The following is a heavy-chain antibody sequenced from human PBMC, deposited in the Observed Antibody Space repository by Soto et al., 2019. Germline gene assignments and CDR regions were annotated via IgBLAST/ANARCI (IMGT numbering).Heavy chain of an antibody. Sequence: QVQLLQSGPEVKKPGSSVKVSCKASGGTFSSYAINWVRQAPGQGLEWMGGFIPLLDTANYAQNFQGSVSITAAESATPAYTEVSGLGFGDTAVYYWARGVWDCVSDSCSGGLDPWGQGNLVTVSS. CDR1: GGTFSSYA. V-gene: IGHV1-69*01. J-gene: IGHJ5*02. CDR3: ARGVWDCVSDSCSGGLDP. D-gene: IGHD2-21*01. CDR2: FIPLLDTA.